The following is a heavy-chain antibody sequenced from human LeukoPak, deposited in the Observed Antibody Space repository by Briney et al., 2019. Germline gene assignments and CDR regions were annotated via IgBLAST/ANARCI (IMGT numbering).Heavy chain of an antibody. CDR1: GFTFSDYY. D-gene: IGHD6-13*01. J-gene: IGHJ4*02. CDR3: AKNLAAAGNY. Sequence: PGGSLRLSCAASGFTFSDYYMSWIRQAPGKGLEWLSYISSSGSTISFADSVKGRFTISRDNARNSLFLQMSSLSAEDTAVYYCAKNLAAAGNYWGQGTLVTVSS. V-gene: IGHV3-11*01. CDR2: ISSSGSTI.